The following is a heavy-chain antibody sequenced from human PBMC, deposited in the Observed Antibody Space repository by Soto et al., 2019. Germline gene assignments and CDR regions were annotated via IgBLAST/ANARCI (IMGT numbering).Heavy chain of an antibody. D-gene: IGHD3-10*01. CDR2: IKSKTDGGTT. V-gene: IGHV3-15*01. CDR3: TTDRSLTGGLPSG. Sequence: EVQLVESGGGLVKRGGSLRLSCAASGFTFSNAWMSWVRQAPGKGLEWVGRIKSKTDGGTTDYAAPVKGRFTISRDDSKNTLYLQMNSLKTEDTAVYYCTTDRSLTGGLPSGWGQGTLVTVSS. CDR1: GFTFSNAW. J-gene: IGHJ4*02.